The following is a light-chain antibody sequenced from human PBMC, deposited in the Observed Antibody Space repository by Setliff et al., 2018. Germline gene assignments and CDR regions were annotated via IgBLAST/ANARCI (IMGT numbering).Light chain of an antibody. CDR3: AAWDDSLNGYV. CDR1: SSNIGTNT. CDR2: NNN. Sequence: HSALTQPPSASGTPGQRVTISCSGSSSNIGTNTVNWYQPLPGTAPKLLIYNNNQRPSGVPDRFSGSKSGTSASLAISGLQSEDEADYYCAAWDDSLNGYVFGTGTKVTVL. J-gene: IGLJ1*01. V-gene: IGLV1-44*01.